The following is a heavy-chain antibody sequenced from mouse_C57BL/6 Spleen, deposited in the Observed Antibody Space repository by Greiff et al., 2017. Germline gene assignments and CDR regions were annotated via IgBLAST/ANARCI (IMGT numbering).Heavy chain of an antibody. D-gene: IGHD1-1*01. Sequence: VKLMESGAELVRPGATVTLSCKASGYTFTDYEMHWVKQTPVHGLEWIGAIDPETGGTAYNQKFKGKAILTADKSSSTAYMELRSLTSEDSAVYYCTRGYYEGVPWYFDVWGTGTTVTVSS. J-gene: IGHJ1*03. CDR2: IDPETGGT. CDR1: GYTFTDYE. V-gene: IGHV1-15*01. CDR3: TRGYYEGVPWYFDV.